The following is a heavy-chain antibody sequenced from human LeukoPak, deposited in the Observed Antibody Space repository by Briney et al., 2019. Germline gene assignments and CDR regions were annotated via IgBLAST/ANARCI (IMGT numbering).Heavy chain of an antibody. D-gene: IGHD3-22*01. Sequence: PGRSLRLSCAASGSTFSSYGMHWVRQAPGKGLEWVAVISYDGSNKYYADSVKGRFTISRDNSKNTLYLQMNSLRAEDTAVYYCAKTTYYYDSSGYSNWFDPWGQGTLVTVSS. CDR2: ISYDGSNK. V-gene: IGHV3-30*18. CDR3: AKTTYYYDSSGYSNWFDP. CDR1: GSTFSSYG. J-gene: IGHJ5*02.